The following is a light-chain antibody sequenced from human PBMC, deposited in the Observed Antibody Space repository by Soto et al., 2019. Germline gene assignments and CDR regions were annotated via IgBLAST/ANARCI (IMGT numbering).Light chain of an antibody. CDR2: ENN. CDR1: NSNIGNNY. CDR3: GTWDSSLSAVV. J-gene: IGLJ2*01. Sequence: HSVVTHPPSVSAAPGQKVTLFCLGKNSNIGNNYVSWYQQLPGTAPKLLIYENNKRPSGIPDRFSGSKSGTSATLGITGLQTGDEADYYCGTWDSSLSAVVFGGGTKVT. V-gene: IGLV1-51*02.